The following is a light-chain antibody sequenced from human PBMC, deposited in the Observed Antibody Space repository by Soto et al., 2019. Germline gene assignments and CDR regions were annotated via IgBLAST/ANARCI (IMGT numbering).Light chain of an antibody. CDR2: KVS. J-gene: IGKJ2*01. CDR1: QTLLHIDGSTY. Sequence: DVVMTQSPLSLPVTLGQSASISCRSSQTLLHIDGSTYLSWFQQRPGQSPRRLIYKVSNRDSGVPDRFRGSGSDTDFTLKISRVEAEDVGFYYCMPGTHWPPYTFGQGTKLEI. CDR3: MPGTHWPPYT. V-gene: IGKV2-30*02.